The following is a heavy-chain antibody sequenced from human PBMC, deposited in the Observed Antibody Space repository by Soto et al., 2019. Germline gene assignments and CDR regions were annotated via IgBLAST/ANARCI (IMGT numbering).Heavy chain of an antibody. J-gene: IGHJ4*02. D-gene: IGHD5-18*01. V-gene: IGHV1-69*12. CDR3: AVGGRGYSYASQFNFEF. CDR2: IIPVFGTA. CDR1: GGTFSSNV. Sequence: QVQLVQSGAEVKKPGSSVQVTCKASGGTFSSNVISWVRQAPGQGLEWMGGIIPVFGTAYYAQKFQVSVTITAHEYTRTVSMELSSLTSGVTAVYYCAVGGRGYSYASQFNFEFCGKGPLVTVSS.